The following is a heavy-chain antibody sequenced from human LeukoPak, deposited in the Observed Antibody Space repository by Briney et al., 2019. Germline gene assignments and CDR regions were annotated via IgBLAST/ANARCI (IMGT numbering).Heavy chain of an antibody. CDR1: GGSISSYY. Sequence: PSETLSLTCTVSGGSISSYYWSWIRLPPGKGLEWIGYIYYSGSTNYNPSLKSRVTISVDTSKNQFSLKLSSVTAADTAVYYCARDRGCSGGSCYYYYGMDVWGQGTTVTVSS. D-gene: IGHD2-15*01. CDR2: IYYSGST. J-gene: IGHJ6*02. CDR3: ARDRGCSGGSCYYYYGMDV. V-gene: IGHV4-59*01.